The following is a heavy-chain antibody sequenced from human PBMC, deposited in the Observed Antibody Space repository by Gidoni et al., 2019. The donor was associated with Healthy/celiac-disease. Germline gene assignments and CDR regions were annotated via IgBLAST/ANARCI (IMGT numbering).Heavy chain of an antibody. J-gene: IGHJ4*02. CDR3: AKGGCSGGSCYRGFDY. CDR2: ISYDGSNK. V-gene: IGHV3-30*18. D-gene: IGHD2-15*01. CDR1: GFTFSSYG. Sequence: QVQLVESGGGVVQPGRSRRLSGAASGFTFSSYGMHWVRQAPGKGLEWVAVISYDGSNKYYADSVKGRFTISRDNSKNTLYLQMNSLRAEDTAVYYCAKGGCSGGSCYRGFDYWGQGTLVTVSS.